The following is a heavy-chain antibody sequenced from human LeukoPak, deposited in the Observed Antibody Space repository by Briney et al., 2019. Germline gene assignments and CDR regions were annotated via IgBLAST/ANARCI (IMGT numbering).Heavy chain of an antibody. J-gene: IGHJ4*02. Sequence: GGSLRLSCATSGLTFINAWMSWFRQAPGKGLEWVAVIWYDGSNKYYADSVKGRFTISRDNSKNTLYLQMNSLRAEDTAVYYCARDARQSAAGFVLWGQGTLVTVSS. CDR3: ARDARQSAAGFVL. D-gene: IGHD6-13*01. V-gene: IGHV3-33*08. CDR1: GLTFINAW. CDR2: IWYDGSNK.